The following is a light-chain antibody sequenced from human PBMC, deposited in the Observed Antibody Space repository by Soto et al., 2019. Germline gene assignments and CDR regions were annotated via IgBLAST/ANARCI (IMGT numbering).Light chain of an antibody. J-gene: IGKJ1*01. V-gene: IGKV3-20*01. CDR1: QSVSSSY. Sequence: EIVLTQSPGTLSLSPGERATLSCRASQSVSSSYFAWYQQKPGQAPRLLIYGVSSRATGIPDRFSGSGSGTDFTLPISSLEPEDFAVYYCQQYGSSPWTFGQGTKVEIK. CDR3: QQYGSSPWT. CDR2: GVS.